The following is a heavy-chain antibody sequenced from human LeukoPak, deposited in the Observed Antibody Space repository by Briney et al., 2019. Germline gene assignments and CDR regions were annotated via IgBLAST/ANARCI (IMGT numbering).Heavy chain of an antibody. CDR2: ISYDGNNK. J-gene: IGHJ3*02. Sequence: GGSLRLSCAASGFTFSSYGMHWVRQAPGKGLEWVAVISYDGNNKYFADSVKGRFTVSRDNSKNTLYLQMNSLRAEDTAVYYCARDLSGGGCDIWGQGTMVTVSS. CDR1: GFTFSSYG. D-gene: IGHD2-21*01. V-gene: IGHV3-30*03. CDR3: ARDLSGGGCDI.